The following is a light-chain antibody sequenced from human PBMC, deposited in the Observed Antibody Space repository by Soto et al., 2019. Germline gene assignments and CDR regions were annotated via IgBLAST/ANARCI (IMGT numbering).Light chain of an antibody. J-gene: IGKJ1*01. CDR2: DAS. V-gene: IGKV1-5*01. CDR1: QSISSW. CDR3: QQYNSYRT. Sequence: DIQMTQSPSTLSASVLDRVTITCRASQSISSWLAWYQQKPGKAPKLLIYDASSLESGVPSRFSGSGSGTEFTLTISSLQPDDFATYYCQQYNSYRTFGQGTKVDIK.